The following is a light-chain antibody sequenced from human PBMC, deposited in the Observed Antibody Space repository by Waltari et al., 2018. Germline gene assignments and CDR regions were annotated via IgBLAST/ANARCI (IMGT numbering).Light chain of an antibody. CDR2: GNN. V-gene: IGLV1-44*01. J-gene: IGLJ3*02. CDR3: AAWDDNLNGWV. CDR1: SSNIGSHT. Sequence: QSVLTQPPSASGTPGQRFAISCSGRSSNIGSHTVHWYQQLPGTAPKLLIYGNNQRPSGVPDRFSGSKSGTSASLAIGGLQSDDEADYYCAAWDDNLNGWVFGGGTMLAVL.